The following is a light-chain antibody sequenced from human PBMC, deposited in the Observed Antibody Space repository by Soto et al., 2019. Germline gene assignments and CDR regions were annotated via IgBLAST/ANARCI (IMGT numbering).Light chain of an antibody. CDR2: DVG. J-gene: IGLJ1*01. CDR1: SSDVGGYNY. V-gene: IGLV2-14*01. Sequence: QSVLTQPASVSGSPGQSVTISCTGTSSDVGGYNYVSWYQQHPGKAPKLMIYDVGNRPSGVSNRFSGSKSGNSASLTISGLQAEDEADYYCSSYTSSSTFYVFGTVTKVTVL. CDR3: SSYTSSSTFYV.